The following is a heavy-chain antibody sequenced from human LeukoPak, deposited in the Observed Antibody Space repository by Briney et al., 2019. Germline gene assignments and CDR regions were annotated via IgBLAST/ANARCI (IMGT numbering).Heavy chain of an antibody. Sequence: SETLSLTCTVSGGSIRSGGYYWNWIRQPPGKGLEWIGYIFQSGSTYYNPSLKSRVTISVDTSKNQFSLKLSSVTAADTAVYYCARVSGSSWAYDYWGQGTLVTVAS. CDR3: ARVSGSSWAYDY. J-gene: IGHJ4*02. D-gene: IGHD6-13*01. V-gene: IGHV4-30-2*01. CDR1: GGSIRSGGYY. CDR2: IFQSGST.